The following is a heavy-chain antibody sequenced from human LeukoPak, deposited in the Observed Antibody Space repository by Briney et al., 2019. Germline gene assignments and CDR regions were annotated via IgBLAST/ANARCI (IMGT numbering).Heavy chain of an antibody. CDR2: INPTSGGT. Sequence: GASVKVSCKASGNAFTDYYLHWVRQAPGQGLEWMAWINPTSGGTAYAQKFQGRVSVTRDTSIHTAYMERSSLTSDDTAVYYCARESGSTYDYWGQGTLVTVSS. CDR3: ARESGSTYDY. J-gene: IGHJ4*02. CDR1: GNAFTDYY. D-gene: IGHD6-13*01. V-gene: IGHV1-2*02.